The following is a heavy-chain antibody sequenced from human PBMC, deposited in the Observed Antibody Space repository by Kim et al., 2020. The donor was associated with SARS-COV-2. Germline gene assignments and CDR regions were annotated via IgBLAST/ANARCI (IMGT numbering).Heavy chain of an antibody. J-gene: IGHJ4*02. CDR3: ARDPAVAGSNIAY. D-gene: IGHD6-19*01. CDR1: GYTFTGYY. V-gene: IGHV1-2*02. Sequence: ASVKVSCKASGYTFTGYYMHWVRQAPGQGLEWMGWINPNSGGTNYAQKFQGRVTMTRDTSISTAYMELSRLRSDDTAVYYCARDPAVAGSNIAYWGQGTLVTVSS. CDR2: INPNSGGT.